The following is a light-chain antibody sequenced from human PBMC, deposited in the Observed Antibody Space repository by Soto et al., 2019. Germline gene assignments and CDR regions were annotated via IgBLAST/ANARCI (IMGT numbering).Light chain of an antibody. J-gene: IGKJ4*01. V-gene: IGKV1-12*01. Sequence: GDRVTITCRASQDISTWLAWFQQKPGEAPRLLIYTASSLHSGVPSRFSGSGSGTDFTLTISSLQPEDFATYYCQQGNSFPLTFGGGTKVEIK. CDR1: QDISTW. CDR3: QQGNSFPLT. CDR2: TAS.